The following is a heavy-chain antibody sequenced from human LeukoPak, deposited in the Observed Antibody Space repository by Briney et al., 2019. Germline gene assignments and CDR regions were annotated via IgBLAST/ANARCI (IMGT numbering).Heavy chain of an antibody. CDR2: INPNSGGT. CDR3: ARAHAHYDSSGYYDY. Sequence: GASVKVSCKASGYTFTRYYMHWVRQAPGQGREWMGWINPNSGGTNYAQKFQGRVTMTRDTSISTAYMELSRLRSDDTAVYYCARAHAHYDSSGYYDYWGQGTLVTVSS. V-gene: IGHV1-2*02. D-gene: IGHD3-22*01. J-gene: IGHJ4*02. CDR1: GYTFTRYY.